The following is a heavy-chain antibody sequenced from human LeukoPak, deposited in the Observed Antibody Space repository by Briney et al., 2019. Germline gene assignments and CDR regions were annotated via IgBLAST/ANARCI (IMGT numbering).Heavy chain of an antibody. CDR1: GASISSGGYH. Sequence: SETLSLTCTVSGASISSGGYHWSWIRQPPGKGLEWIGYSGNTDYNPSLNSQVTISVDTSKNQLSLRLTSVTAADTAVYFCATYDGGRGGSGSWGQGTLVTVSS. CDR2: SGNT. CDR3: ATYDGGRGGSGS. D-gene: IGHD3-16*01. J-gene: IGHJ5*02. V-gene: IGHV4-30-4*01.